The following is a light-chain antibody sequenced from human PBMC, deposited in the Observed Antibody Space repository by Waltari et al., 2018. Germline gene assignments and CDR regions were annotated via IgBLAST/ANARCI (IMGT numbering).Light chain of an antibody. J-gene: IGLJ3*02. Sequence: QSVMTQPPSASATPGQRVIISCSGSSSNIGSNSVYWYQHFPGPAPKLLICRNNQRPSGVPDRFSGSKSGTSASLAISGLRSEDEAGYYCAAWDDSLNGVVVGGGTKLTVL. CDR1: SSNIGSNS. CDR3: AAWDDSLNGVV. V-gene: IGLV1-47*01. CDR2: RNN.